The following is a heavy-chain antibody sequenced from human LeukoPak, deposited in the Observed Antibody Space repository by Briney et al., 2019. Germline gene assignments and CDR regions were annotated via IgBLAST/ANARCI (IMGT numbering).Heavy chain of an antibody. CDR3: ARPGGYYYYYYLDV. D-gene: IGHD3-10*01. J-gene: IGHJ6*03. Sequence: GGSERRSCAASGFTFSSYWMSWVRQAPGKGLEWVANIKQDGSEKYYVDSVKGRFTISRDNAKNSLYLQMNSLRAEDTAVYYCARPGGYYYYYYLDVWGEGATVTVSS. CDR2: IKQDGSEK. CDR1: GFTFSSYW. V-gene: IGHV3-7*01.